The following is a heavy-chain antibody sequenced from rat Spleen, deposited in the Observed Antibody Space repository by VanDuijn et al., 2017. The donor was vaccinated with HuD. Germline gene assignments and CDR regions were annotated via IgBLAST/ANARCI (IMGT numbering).Heavy chain of an antibody. Sequence: EVQLQESGPGLVKPSQSLSLTCSVTGYSITSSYRWNWIRKFPGNKLEWMGYINSAGSTNYNPSLKSRISITRDTSKNQFFLQVNSVTTEDTATYYCARSNNNLMDAWGQGASVTVSS. CDR2: INSAGST. J-gene: IGHJ4*01. V-gene: IGHV3-3*01. D-gene: IGHD1-10*01. CDR3: ARSNNNLMDA. CDR1: GYSITSSYR.